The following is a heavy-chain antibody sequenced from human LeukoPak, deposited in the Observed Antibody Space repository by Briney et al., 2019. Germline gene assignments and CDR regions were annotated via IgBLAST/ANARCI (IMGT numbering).Heavy chain of an antibody. CDR2: IDGPTDRT. CDR3: ATWVGAHFDY. CDR1: GFTVSSNY. J-gene: IGHJ4*02. Sequence: GGSLRVSCAASGFTVSSNYMIWVRQAPGKGLGWVSTIDGPTDRTHYADSVMGRFTISRDNSKNTLYLQMNTLRAEDTAVYFCATWVGAHFDYWGQGTLVTVSS. D-gene: IGHD1-26*01. V-gene: IGHV3-23*01.